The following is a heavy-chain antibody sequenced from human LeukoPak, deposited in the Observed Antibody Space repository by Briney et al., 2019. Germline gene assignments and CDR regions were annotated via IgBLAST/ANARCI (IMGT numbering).Heavy chain of an antibody. Sequence: GGSLRLSCAASGFTFENYGMTWVRQAPGKGLEWVSHINWSGGTIDYADSAKGRFTISRDDAKRSLYLQMNSLTAEDTALYYCARKGSGIDYWGQGALVAVSS. J-gene: IGHJ4*02. CDR3: ARKGSGIDY. CDR2: INWSGGTI. V-gene: IGHV3-20*04. D-gene: IGHD2-15*01. CDR1: GFTFENYG.